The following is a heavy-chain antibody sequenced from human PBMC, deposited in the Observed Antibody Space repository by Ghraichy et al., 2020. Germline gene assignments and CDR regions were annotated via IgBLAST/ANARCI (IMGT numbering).Heavy chain of an antibody. CDR3: ARESYSSGWYARDAFDI. V-gene: IGHV3-7*01. CDR1: GFTFSSYW. D-gene: IGHD6-19*01. Sequence: GGSLRLSCAASGFTFSSYWMSWVRQAPGKGLEWVANIKQDGSEKYYVDSVKGRFTISRDNAKNSLYLQMNSLRAEDTAVYYCARESYSSGWYARDAFDIWGQGTMVTVSS. CDR2: IKQDGSEK. J-gene: IGHJ3*02.